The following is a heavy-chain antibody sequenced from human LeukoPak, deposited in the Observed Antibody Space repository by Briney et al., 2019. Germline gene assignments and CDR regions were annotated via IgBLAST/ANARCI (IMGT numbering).Heavy chain of an antibody. CDR1: GFTFSSYA. J-gene: IGHJ4*02. D-gene: IGHD3-3*01. CDR3: ARDLPHHYDLWSGYREEGPTLPDY. CDR2: INCNGGST. Sequence: GGSLRLSCAASGFTFSSYAMSWVRQVPGKGLEWGSGINCNGGSTGYADSVKGRFTISRDNAKNSLYLRMNSLRAEDTALYSCARDLPHHYDLWSGYREEGPTLPDYWGQGTLVTVSS. V-gene: IGHV3-20*04.